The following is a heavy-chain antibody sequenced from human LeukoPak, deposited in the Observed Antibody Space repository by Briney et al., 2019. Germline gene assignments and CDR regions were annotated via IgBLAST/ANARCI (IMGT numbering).Heavy chain of an antibody. J-gene: IGHJ4*02. CDR3: ARVSRSGSRDY. V-gene: IGHV4-59*01. D-gene: IGHD3-10*01. Sequence: SETLSLTCTVSGGSISNYYWSWIRQPPGKGLEWIGYIFYSGSTNYNPSLKSRVTISIDTSKNQFSLKLSSVTAADTAVYYCARVSRSGSRDYWGQGTLVTVSS. CDR1: GGSISNYY. CDR2: IFYSGST.